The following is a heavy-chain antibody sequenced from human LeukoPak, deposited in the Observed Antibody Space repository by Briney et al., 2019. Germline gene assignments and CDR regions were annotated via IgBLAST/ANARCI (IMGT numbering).Heavy chain of an antibody. D-gene: IGHD1-26*01. V-gene: IGHV1-3*03. CDR2: INDGDGNT. J-gene: IGHJ4*02. CDR3: ARERGEFGGSYFLDY. CDR1: GYTFTSYA. Sequence: GASVKVSCKASGYTFTSYAVRWVRRAPGQSLEWMGYINDGDGNTKYSQEFQGRVTITRDTSASIVYMELSSLRSEDMAFYYCARERGEFGGSYFLDYWGQGTLVTVSS.